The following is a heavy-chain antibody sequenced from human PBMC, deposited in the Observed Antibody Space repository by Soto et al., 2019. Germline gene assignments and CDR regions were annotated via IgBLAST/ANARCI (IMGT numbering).Heavy chain of an antibody. CDR3: ATDNYGSGSYLDY. V-gene: IGHV3-30*03. D-gene: IGHD3-10*01. J-gene: IGHJ4*02. CDR2: ISYDASNK. CDR1: GFTVTTFG. Sequence: GSLRLSCAASGFTVTTFGMHWVRQAPGKGLEWVAVISYDASNKYYADSVKGRFTISRDNSKNTLYLQMNSLRAEDTAVYFCATDNYGSGSYLDYWGQGT.